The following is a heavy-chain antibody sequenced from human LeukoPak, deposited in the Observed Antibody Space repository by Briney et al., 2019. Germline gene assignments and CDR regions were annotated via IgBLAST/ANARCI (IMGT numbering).Heavy chain of an antibody. CDR2: TYYRSKWYF. J-gene: IGHJ4*02. CDR3: ARTSATYDY. CDR1: GDSVSSNSAD. Sequence: SQTLSLTCVISGDSVSSNSADWNWIRQFPSRGLEWLGRTYYRSKWYFDYAVSVKSRISINPDTSKNQFALQLNSVTPEDTAVYYCARTSATYDYWGQGTLVTVSS. V-gene: IGHV6-1*01.